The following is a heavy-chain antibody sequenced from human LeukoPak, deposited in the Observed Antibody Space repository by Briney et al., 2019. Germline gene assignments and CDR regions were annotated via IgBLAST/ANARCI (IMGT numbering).Heavy chain of an antibody. V-gene: IGHV1-18*01. Sequence: GASVKVSCKASGYTFTSYGISWVRQAPGQGLEWMGWINTYNGNTNYAQKLQGRVTMTTDTSTGTAYMELRSLRSDDTAVYYCARVSGNWFDPLGQGTLVTVSS. CDR2: INTYNGNT. D-gene: IGHD3-10*01. J-gene: IGHJ5*02. CDR1: GYTFTSYG. CDR3: ARVSGNWFDP.